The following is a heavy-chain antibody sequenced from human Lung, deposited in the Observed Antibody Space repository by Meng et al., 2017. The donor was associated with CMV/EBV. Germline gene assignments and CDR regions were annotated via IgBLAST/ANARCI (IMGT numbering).Heavy chain of an antibody. Sequence: SVXVSXXASGYTFIGYYMHWVRQAPGQGLEWMGWIHPYTGDTNYAQKFQGRVIMTRDMSINPVYMELSRLRSDDTAVYYCARVQFLETANDAFDLWGQGTXVTVSS. D-gene: IGHD2-21*01. J-gene: IGHJ3*01. CDR2: IHPYTGDT. CDR1: GYTFIGYY. CDR3: ARVQFLETANDAFDL. V-gene: IGHV1-2*02.